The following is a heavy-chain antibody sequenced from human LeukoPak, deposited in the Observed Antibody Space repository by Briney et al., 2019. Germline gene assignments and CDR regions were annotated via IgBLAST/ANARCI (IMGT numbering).Heavy chain of an antibody. Sequence: SETLSLTCTVSGGSISSSSYYWGWIRQPPGRGLEWIGYIYYSGSTNYNPSLKSRVTISVDTSKNQFSLKLSSVTAADTAVYYCARDPYDSSGYHAFDLWGQGTMVTVSS. D-gene: IGHD3-22*01. J-gene: IGHJ3*01. CDR2: IYYSGST. V-gene: IGHV4-61*01. CDR3: ARDPYDSSGYHAFDL. CDR1: GGSISSSSYY.